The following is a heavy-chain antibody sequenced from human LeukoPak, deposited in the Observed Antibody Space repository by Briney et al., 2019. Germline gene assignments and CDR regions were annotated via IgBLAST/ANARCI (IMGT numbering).Heavy chain of an antibody. D-gene: IGHD5-12*01. V-gene: IGHV3-7*01. CDR1: GFSFSAAW. CDR3: VNLGYSD. J-gene: IGHJ4*02. Sequence: AGSLRLSCEASGFSFSAAWMTWVRQAPGKGLEWVATIKNDGSDKYYVDSVKGRLTLSRDNAKNLVYLQMNSLRVEDTAVYYCVNLGYSDGGQGTLVTVSS. CDR2: IKNDGSDK.